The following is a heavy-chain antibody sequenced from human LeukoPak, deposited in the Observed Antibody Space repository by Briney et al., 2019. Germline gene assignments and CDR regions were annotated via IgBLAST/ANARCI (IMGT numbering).Heavy chain of an antibody. D-gene: IGHD3-10*01. V-gene: IGHV3-30*02. J-gene: IGHJ6*03. CDR3: AKVPGSGRHTYYYYYMDV. CDR1: GFTFSSYG. CDR2: IRYDGSNK. Sequence: GGSLRLSCAASGFTFSSYGMHWVRQAPGKGLEWVAFIRYDGSNKYYADSVKGRFTISRDNSKNTLYLQMNSLRAEDTAVYYCAKVPGSGRHTYYYYYMDVWGKGTTVTVSS.